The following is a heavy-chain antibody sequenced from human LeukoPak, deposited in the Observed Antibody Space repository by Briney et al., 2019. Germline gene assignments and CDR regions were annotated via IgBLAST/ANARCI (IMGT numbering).Heavy chain of an antibody. J-gene: IGHJ4*02. V-gene: IGHV3-23*01. Sequence: GGSLRLSCAASGFTFKNYAMSWVRQAPGKGLEWVSGISGSGGSTYYADSVKGRFTISRDNSKNTLCLQMNSLRAEGTAVYYCAKGSVSVVVPAVIPYYWGQGTLVTVSS. CDR3: AKGSVSVVVPAVIPYY. CDR1: GFTFKNYA. CDR2: ISGSGGST. D-gene: IGHD2-2*01.